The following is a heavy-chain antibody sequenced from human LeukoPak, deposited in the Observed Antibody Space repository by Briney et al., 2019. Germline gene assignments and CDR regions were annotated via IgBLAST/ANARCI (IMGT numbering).Heavy chain of an antibody. Sequence: KPGGSLRLSCAASGFTFSSYSMNWVRQAPGKGLEWVSSISSSSSYIYYADSVKGRFTISRDNAKNSLYLQMNSLRAEDTAVYYCARYCSGGSCYDSEYYYMDVRGKGTTVTVSS. V-gene: IGHV3-21*01. CDR1: GFTFSSYS. J-gene: IGHJ6*03. CDR3: ARYCSGGSCYDSEYYYMDV. CDR2: ISSSSSYI. D-gene: IGHD2-15*01.